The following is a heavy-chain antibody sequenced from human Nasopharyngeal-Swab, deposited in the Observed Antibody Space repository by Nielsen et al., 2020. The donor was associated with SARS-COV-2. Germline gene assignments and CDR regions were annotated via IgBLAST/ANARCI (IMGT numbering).Heavy chain of an antibody. CDR2: ISYDGSNK. CDR3: ATGAFDI. V-gene: IGHV3-30*01. J-gene: IGHJ3*02. CDR1: GFTFRSYA. Sequence: GESLNIPCAASGFTFRSYAMHWVRQAPGKGLEWVAVISYDGSNKYYADSVKGRFTISRDNSKNTLYLQMNSLRAEDTAVYYCATGAFDIWGQGTMVTVSS.